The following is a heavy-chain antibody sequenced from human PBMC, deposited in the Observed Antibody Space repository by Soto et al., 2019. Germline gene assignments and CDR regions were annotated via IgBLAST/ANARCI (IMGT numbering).Heavy chain of an antibody. CDR2: IYSSGNT. J-gene: IGHJ2*01. V-gene: IGHV4-4*07. CDR1: GGSIRNYF. D-gene: IGHD3-22*01. CDR3: VTKLGFTWLTYFDL. Sequence: QVQLQESGPGLVKPSETLSLICTVSGGSIRNYFWTWIRQPAGKGLEWIGRIYSSGNTVYNASLKSRVTMSIDMSKNQFSLKLSSMTAADTAVYYCVTKLGFTWLTYFDLWGRGTLVTVSS.